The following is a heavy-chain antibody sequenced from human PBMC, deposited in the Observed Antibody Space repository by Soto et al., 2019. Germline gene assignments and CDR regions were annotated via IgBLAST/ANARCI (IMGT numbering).Heavy chain of an antibody. Sequence: QVQLVQSGAEVKKPGSSVKVSCKASGGTFSSYTISWVRQAPGQGLEWMGRIIPILGIANYAQKFQGRVTSTADKSTSTAYRGLSSLRSEDTAVYYCARERGGDYYDSSGYYCDYWGQGTLVTVSS. J-gene: IGHJ4*02. D-gene: IGHD3-22*01. CDR3: ARERGGDYYDSSGYYCDY. V-gene: IGHV1-69*08. CDR2: IIPILGIA. CDR1: GGTFSSYT.